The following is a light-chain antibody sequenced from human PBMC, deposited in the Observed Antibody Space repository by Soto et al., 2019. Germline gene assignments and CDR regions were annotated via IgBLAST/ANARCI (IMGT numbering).Light chain of an antibody. CDR1: QTISSW. V-gene: IGKV1-39*01. J-gene: IGKJ1*01. CDR3: QQSYSTPWT. CDR2: AAS. Sequence: IQMTQSPSSKTASVGDRVTITGRASQTISSWLAWYQQKPGKAPKLLIYAASSLQSGVPSRFSGSGSGTDFTLTISSLQPEDFATYYCQQSYSTPWTFGQGSMVDVK.